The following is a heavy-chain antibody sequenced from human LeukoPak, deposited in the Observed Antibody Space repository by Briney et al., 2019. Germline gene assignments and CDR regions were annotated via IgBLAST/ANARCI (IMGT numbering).Heavy chain of an antibody. CDR3: AKADTTIGGAFDT. V-gene: IGHV3-23*01. Sequence: GGSLRLSCAASRFIFRNNAMSLVRQAPGRGLEWLGIISGTADSKYYAESVKGRFTISRDNPRSTLYLEMNILRAEDTAVYYCAKADTTIGGAFDTWGQGTLVIVSS. D-gene: IGHD3-16*01. CDR2: ISGTADSK. CDR1: RFIFRNNA. J-gene: IGHJ3*02.